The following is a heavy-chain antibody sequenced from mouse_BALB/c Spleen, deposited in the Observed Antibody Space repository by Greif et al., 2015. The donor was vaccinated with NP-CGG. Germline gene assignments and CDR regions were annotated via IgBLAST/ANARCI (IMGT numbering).Heavy chain of an antibody. CDR1: GFNIKDTY. V-gene: IGHV14-3*02. CDR2: IDPANGNT. D-gene: IGHD2-14*01. CDR3: ARYYRYPYYAMDY. Sequence: DVHLVESGAELVKPGASVKLSCTASGFNIKDTYMHWVKQRPEQGLEWIGRIDPANGNTKYDQKFQGKATITADTSSNTAYLQLSSLTSEDTAVYYCARYYRYPYYAMDYWGQGTSVTVSS. J-gene: IGHJ4*01.